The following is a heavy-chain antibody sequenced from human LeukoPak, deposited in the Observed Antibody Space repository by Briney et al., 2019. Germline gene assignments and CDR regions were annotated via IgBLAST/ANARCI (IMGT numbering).Heavy chain of an antibody. CDR2: IWYDGSNK. CDR3: ARDRVTGTTGHYFDY. D-gene: IGHD1-20*01. CDR1: GFTFSSYG. V-gene: IGHV3-33*01. J-gene: IGHJ4*02. Sequence: GGSLRLSCAASGFTFSSYGMHWVRQAPGKGLEWVAVIWYDGSNKYCADSVKGRFTISRDNSKNTLYLQMSSLRAEDTAVYYCARDRVTGTTGHYFDYWGQGTLVTVSS.